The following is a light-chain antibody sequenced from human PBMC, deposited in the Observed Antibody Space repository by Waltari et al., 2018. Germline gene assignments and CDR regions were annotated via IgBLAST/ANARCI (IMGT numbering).Light chain of an antibody. CDR2: AAS. V-gene: IGKV1-33*01. J-gene: IGKJ2*02. Sequence: DIQMTQSPSSLSASVGDKGTITCQAAQDINSNINLSQQKAGKAPKVLIYAASNLESGVPSRFSGSGSGTDFIFTISSLQPEDFAAYYCQQYDTLPGTFGQGTKVEI. CDR1: QDINSN. CDR3: QQYDTLPGT.